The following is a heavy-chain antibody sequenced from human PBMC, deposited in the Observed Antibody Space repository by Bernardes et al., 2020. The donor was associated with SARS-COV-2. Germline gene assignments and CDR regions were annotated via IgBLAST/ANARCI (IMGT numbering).Heavy chain of an antibody. V-gene: IGHV2-5*02. CDR3: AHRRPSTWEGDWFDP. CDR2: IYSDDDK. J-gene: IGHJ5*02. Sequence: SGHTLGKPTQTLTLTCSFSGFSLSPSGVAVGWIRQPPGKALEWLAPIYSDDDKRYSPSLKSRLTITKDTSENQVVLTLTNVDPLDTATYYCAHRRPSTWEGDWFDPWGQGTLVTVSS. D-gene: IGHD1-26*01. CDR1: GFSLSPSGVA.